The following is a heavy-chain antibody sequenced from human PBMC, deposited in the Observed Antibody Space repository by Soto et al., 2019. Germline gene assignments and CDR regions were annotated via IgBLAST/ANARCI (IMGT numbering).Heavy chain of an antibody. CDR1: GYTFTSYD. CDR3: ARVAVTTSDYYYYYMDV. CDR2: MNPNSGNT. D-gene: IGHD4-17*01. V-gene: IGHV1-8*01. J-gene: IGHJ6*03. Sequence: EASVKVSCKASGYTFTSYDINWVRQATGQGLEWMGWMNPNSGNTGYAQKFQGRVTMTRNTSISTAYMELSSLRSEDTAVYYCARVAVTTSDYYYYYMDVWGKGTTVTVSS.